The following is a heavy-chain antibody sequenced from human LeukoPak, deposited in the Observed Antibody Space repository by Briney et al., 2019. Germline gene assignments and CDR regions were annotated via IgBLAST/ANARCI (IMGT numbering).Heavy chain of an antibody. Sequence: ESGGSLRLSCAASGFTFSSYSMNWVRQAPGKGLEWVSSISSSSSYIYYADSVKGRFTISRDNAKNSLYLQMNSLRAEDTAVYYCARDLYRGVAAAAPRYWGQGTPVTVSS. CDR3: ARDLYRGVAAAAPRY. CDR2: ISSSSSYI. D-gene: IGHD6-13*01. CDR1: GFTFSSYS. J-gene: IGHJ4*02. V-gene: IGHV3-21*01.